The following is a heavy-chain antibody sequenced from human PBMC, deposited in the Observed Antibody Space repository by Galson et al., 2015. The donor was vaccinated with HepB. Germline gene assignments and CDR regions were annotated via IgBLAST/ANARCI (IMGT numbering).Heavy chain of an antibody. J-gene: IGHJ3*02. V-gene: IGHV5-51*03. CDR3: ARPNYYDSSGYYYGAFDI. CDR1: GYSFTSYW. D-gene: IGHD3-22*01. CDR2: IYPGASDT. Sequence: QSGAEVKKPGESLKISCKGSGYSFTSYWIGWVRQMPGKGLEWMGIIYPGASDTRYSPSFQGQVTISADKSISTAYLQWSSLKASDTAMYYCARPNYYDSSGYYYGAFDIWGQGTMVTVSS.